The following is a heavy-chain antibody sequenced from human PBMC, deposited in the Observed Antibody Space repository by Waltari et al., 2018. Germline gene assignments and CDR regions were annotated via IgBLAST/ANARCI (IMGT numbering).Heavy chain of an antibody. V-gene: IGHV4-39*07. D-gene: IGHD6-6*01. Sequence: QPQLQESGPGLVKPSETLSLTCPVSGGSVRSCSYYWGWVRQSPGKGLEWIGSVYYTEKTYHNPSLKRRFTISVDASKNQFSLSVNSVTAADTAVYYCVREPSSSEGLDPWGQGSLVYVSS. CDR3: VREPSSSEGLDP. CDR1: GGSVRSCSYY. J-gene: IGHJ5*02. CDR2: VYYTEKT.